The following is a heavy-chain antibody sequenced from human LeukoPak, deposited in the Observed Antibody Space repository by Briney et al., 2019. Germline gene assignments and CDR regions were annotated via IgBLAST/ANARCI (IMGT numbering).Heavy chain of an antibody. CDR1: GGTFSSYA. J-gene: IGHJ1*01. D-gene: IGHD6-6*01. Sequence: GASVKVSCKASGGTFSSYAISWVRQAPGQGLEWMGGIIPIFGTANYAQKFQGRVTITTDESTSTAYMELSSLRSEDTAVYYCARVVEYSSSSRYFQHWGQGTLVTVSS. CDR3: ARVVEYSSSSRYFQH. V-gene: IGHV1-69*05. CDR2: IIPIFGTA.